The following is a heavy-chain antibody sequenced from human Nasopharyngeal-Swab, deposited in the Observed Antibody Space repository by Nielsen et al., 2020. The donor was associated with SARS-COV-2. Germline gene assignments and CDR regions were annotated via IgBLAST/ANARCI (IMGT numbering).Heavy chain of an antibody. CDR2: VNYTGST. D-gene: IGHD2-2*01. CDR1: GGSISNYY. Sequence: SETLSLTCAVSGGSISNYYWSWIRQPPGEGLEWIGYVNYTGSTNYNPSLKSRVTISVDTSKNHFSLRLSSVTAADTAVYFCARQRQYQLLTYSYYYGMDVWGQGTTVTVSS. CDR3: ARQRQYQLLTYSYYYGMDV. V-gene: IGHV4-59*08. J-gene: IGHJ6*02.